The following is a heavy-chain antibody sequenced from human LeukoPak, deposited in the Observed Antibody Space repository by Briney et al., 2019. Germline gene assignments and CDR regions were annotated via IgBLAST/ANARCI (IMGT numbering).Heavy chain of an antibody. J-gene: IGHJ4*02. Sequence: ASVKVSCKASGYTFTSYGISWVRQAPGQGLEWMGWISAYNGNTNYAQKLQGRDTMTTDTSTSTAYMELRSLRSDDTAVYYCARATWIQLWSGRPHYFDYWGQGTLVTVSS. CDR1: GYTFTSYG. V-gene: IGHV1-18*04. D-gene: IGHD5-18*01. CDR2: ISAYNGNT. CDR3: ARATWIQLWSGRPHYFDY.